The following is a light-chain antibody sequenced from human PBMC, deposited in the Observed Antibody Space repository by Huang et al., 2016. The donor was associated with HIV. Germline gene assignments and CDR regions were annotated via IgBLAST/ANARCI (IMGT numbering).Light chain of an antibody. CDR1: QNVRNN. Sequence: EIKMTQSPATLSVSPGGRVTLSCRASQNVRNNLGWYQQKTGQAPRLPIYDTSTSASGSPARFSGSGSGTECTLTISGLQSEDFAIYYCQQYDKWPPGLTFGGGTKVEI. CDR3: QQYDKWPPGLT. CDR2: DTS. V-gene: IGKV3D-15*01. J-gene: IGKJ4*01.